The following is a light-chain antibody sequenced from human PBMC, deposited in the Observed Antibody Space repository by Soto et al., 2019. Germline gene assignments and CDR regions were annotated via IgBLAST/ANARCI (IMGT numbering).Light chain of an antibody. V-gene: IGKV3D-15*01. CDR2: GAS. J-gene: IGKJ4*01. Sequence: EIVMTQSPDTLSVSPGERAILSCRASQSVSSKLSWYQQKPGQAPRLLIYGASTRATGIPARFSGSGSGTDFPLTISSLQSEDFAVYYCLQYSDWPPLTFGGGTKVEIK. CDR1: QSVSSK. CDR3: LQYSDWPPLT.